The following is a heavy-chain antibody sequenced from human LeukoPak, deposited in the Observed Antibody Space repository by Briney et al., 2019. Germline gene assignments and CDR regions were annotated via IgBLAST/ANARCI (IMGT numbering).Heavy chain of an antibody. CDR3: AKDSARYDRSGFLHY. Sequence: GGSLRLSCAASAFRFSSFAMTWVRQAPGKGLEWVCAISGSGGDTFYADSVKGRFTISRDKSNTTLYLHVNSLRVEDTAVYYCAKDSARYDRSGFLHYWGQGTLVTVSS. CDR1: AFRFSSFA. CDR2: ISGSGGDT. J-gene: IGHJ4*02. D-gene: IGHD3-22*01. V-gene: IGHV3-23*01.